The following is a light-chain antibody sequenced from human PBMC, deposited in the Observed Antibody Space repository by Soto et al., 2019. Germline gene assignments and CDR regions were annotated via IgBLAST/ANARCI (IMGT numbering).Light chain of an antibody. J-gene: IGKJ1*01. V-gene: IGKV1-39*01. CDR2: AAS. CDR1: QSISSY. Sequence: DIQMTQSPSSLSASVGDRVTITCRASQSISSYLNWYQQKPGKAPKLLIYAASSLQSGVTSRFSGSGSGTDFTLTISSLQPEDFATYYCQQSYNTPWTFGQGTKVDIK. CDR3: QQSYNTPWT.